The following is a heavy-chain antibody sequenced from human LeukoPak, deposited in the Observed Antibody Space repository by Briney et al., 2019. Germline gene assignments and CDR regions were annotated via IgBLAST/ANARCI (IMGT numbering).Heavy chain of an antibody. CDR1: GGSFSGYY. V-gene: IGHV4-34*01. D-gene: IGHD6-13*01. CDR3: ARSPGSSKIKRRWFDP. J-gene: IGHJ5*02. CDR2: INHSGST. Sequence: PSETLSLTCAVYGGSFSGYYWSWIRQPPGKGLGWIGEINHSGSTNYNPSLKSRVTISVDTSKNQFSLKLSSVTAADTAVYYCARSPGSSKIKRRWFDPWGQGTLVTVSS.